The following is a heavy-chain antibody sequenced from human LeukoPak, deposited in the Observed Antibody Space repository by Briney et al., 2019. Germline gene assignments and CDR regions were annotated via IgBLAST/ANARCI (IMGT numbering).Heavy chain of an antibody. CDR3: ARDRSGGWKNWFDP. D-gene: IGHD1-1*01. V-gene: IGHV4-39*07. J-gene: IGHJ5*02. Sequence: SETLSLTCTVSGGSISSSSYYWGWIRQPPGKGLEWIGSIYYSGSTYYNPSLKSRVTISVDTSKSQFSLKLSSVTAADTAVYYCARDRSGGWKNWFDPWGQGTLVTVSS. CDR2: IYYSGST. CDR1: GGSISSSSYY.